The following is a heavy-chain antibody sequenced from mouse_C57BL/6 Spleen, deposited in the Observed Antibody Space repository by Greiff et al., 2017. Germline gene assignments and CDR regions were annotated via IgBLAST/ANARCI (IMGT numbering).Heavy chain of an antibody. CDR1: GYTFTDYE. D-gene: IGHD1-1*01. CDR3: TDYGSSAFAY. CDR2: IDPETGGT. V-gene: IGHV1-15*01. Sequence: VQLVESGAELVRPGASVTLSCKASGYTFTDYEMHWVKQTPVHGLEWIGAIDPETGGTAYNQKFKGKAILTADKSSSTAYMELSSLTSEDSAVYYCTDYGSSAFAYWGQGTLVTVSA. J-gene: IGHJ3*01.